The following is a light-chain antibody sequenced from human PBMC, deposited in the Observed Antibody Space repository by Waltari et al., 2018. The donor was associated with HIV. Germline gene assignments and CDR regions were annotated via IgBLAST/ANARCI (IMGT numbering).Light chain of an antibody. CDR3: AAWDDGLSDVV. V-gene: IGLV1-47*02. Sequence: QSVLTQPPSASGTPAQRVTISCSGSSNNIGHNYVYWYQQPPGTAAILLIHDNHQRPSGIPDRFSGSKSGTSASLAVSRPRADDEADYYCAAWDDGLSDVVFGGGTKLTVL. CDR1: SNNIGHNY. J-gene: IGLJ2*01. CDR2: DNH.